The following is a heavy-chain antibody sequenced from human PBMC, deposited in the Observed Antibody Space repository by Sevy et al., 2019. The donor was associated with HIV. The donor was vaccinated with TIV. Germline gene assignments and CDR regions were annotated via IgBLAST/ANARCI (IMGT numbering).Heavy chain of an antibody. D-gene: IGHD2-8*01. CDR1: GFILSDYY. CDR2: ISSSGSPI. Sequence: GGSLRLSCAASGFILSDYYMTWVRQAPGKGLEWVSKISSSGSPIYYADSVKGRCTISRDNAKNSRNLEMNSLRAEDTAVYYCTRNGGAFDNGFDPWGQGTLVTVSS. V-gene: IGHV3-11*04. J-gene: IGHJ5*02. CDR3: TRNGGAFDNGFDP.